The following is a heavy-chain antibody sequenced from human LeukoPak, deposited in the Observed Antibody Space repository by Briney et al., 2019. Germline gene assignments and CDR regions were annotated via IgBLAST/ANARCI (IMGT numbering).Heavy chain of an antibody. Sequence: GGSLRLSCAASGFIFSNAWMTWVRQAPGEGLEWVGRIKSKSDDGTTDYAAPVKGRFTISRDDLKNTLYLQMDSLKTEDTAIYYCTTVIENYGSGSFGYWGQGTLVTVSS. V-gene: IGHV3-15*01. CDR3: TTVIENYGSGSFGY. CDR2: IKSKSDDGTT. J-gene: IGHJ4*02. CDR1: GFIFSNAW. D-gene: IGHD3-10*01.